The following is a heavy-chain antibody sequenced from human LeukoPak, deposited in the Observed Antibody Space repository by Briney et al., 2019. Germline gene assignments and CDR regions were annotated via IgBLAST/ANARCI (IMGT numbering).Heavy chain of an antibody. V-gene: IGHV4-4*07. CDR3: ANELRDYPGQEY. CDR2: IYSSGST. CDR1: GGSITNYY. J-gene: IGHJ4*02. D-gene: IGHD4-17*01. Sequence: PSETLSLTCTVSGGSITNYYWSWIRQPAGKGLEWIGRIYSSGSTNFNPSLKSRVTISLDKSKNQFSPKLSSVTAADTAVYYCANELRDYPGQEYWGQGTLVTVSS.